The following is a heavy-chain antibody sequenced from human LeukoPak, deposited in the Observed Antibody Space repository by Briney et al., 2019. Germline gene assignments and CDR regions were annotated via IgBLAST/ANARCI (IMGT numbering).Heavy chain of an antibody. J-gene: IGHJ4*02. CDR1: GFTFSDYY. V-gene: IGHV3-11*04. Sequence: GGSLRLSCAASGFTFSDYYMSWIRQAPGKGLEWVSYISSSGSTTYYADSVKGRFTISRDNAKNSLYLQMNSLRAEDTAVYYCASHLWVFGVVITPFDYWGQGTLVTVSS. D-gene: IGHD3-3*01. CDR2: ISSSGSTT. CDR3: ASHLWVFGVVITPFDY.